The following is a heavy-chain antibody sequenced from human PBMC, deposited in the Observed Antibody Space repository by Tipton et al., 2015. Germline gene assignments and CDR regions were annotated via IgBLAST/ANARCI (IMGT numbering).Heavy chain of an antibody. Sequence: TLSLTCTVSGGSFSDYYWSWIRQSPGEGLEWIGYIYYSGSTNYNPSLRSRVVMSMDTSKNQFSLKLSSVIAADTAVYYCARASIIQGYYHDSSRYYLFNSWGQGTLVTVSS. D-gene: IGHD3-22*01. V-gene: IGHV4-59*01. J-gene: IGHJ1*01. CDR1: GGSFSDYY. CDR2: IYYSGST. CDR3: ARASIIQGYYHDSSRYYLFNS.